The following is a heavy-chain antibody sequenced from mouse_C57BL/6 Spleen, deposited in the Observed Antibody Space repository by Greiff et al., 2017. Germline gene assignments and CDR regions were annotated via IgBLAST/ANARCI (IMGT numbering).Heavy chain of an antibody. Sequence: QVQLQQPGAELVRPGSSVKLSCKASGYTFTSYWMHWVKQRPIQGLEWIGNIDPSDSETHYNQKFKDKATLTVDKSSNTAYMQLSSLTSEDYEVYNYAREAEATRDYWGQGTSVTVSS. V-gene: IGHV1-52*01. D-gene: IGHD3-2*02. J-gene: IGHJ4*01. CDR2: IDPSDSET. CDR3: AREAEATRDY. CDR1: GYTFTSYW.